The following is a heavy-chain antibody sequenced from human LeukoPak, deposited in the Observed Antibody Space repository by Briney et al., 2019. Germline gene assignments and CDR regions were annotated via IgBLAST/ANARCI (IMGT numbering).Heavy chain of an antibody. CDR3: ARLYSGSYPPGY. D-gene: IGHD1-26*01. CDR2: ISSSGSTI. J-gene: IGHJ4*02. Sequence: GGSLGLSCAASGFTFSSYWMSWVRQAPGKGLEWVSYISSSGSTIYYADSVKGRFTISRDNAKNSLYLQMNSLRAEDTAVYYCARLYSGSYPPGYWGQGTLVTVSS. CDR1: GFTFSSYW. V-gene: IGHV3-48*04.